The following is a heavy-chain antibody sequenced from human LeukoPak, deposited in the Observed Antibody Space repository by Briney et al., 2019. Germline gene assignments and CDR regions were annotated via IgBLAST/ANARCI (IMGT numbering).Heavy chain of an antibody. D-gene: IGHD1-14*01. Sequence: GGSLTPSCAGYGFTFSHAWMSWVRQGPGKGLEWVGRIKSKTDGGTRDYAAPVKGRFTISRDDSENTLYLQMNSLKTEDTAVYYCTGDANTVSQLNRGPGTLVTVSS. CDR1: GFTFSHAW. J-gene: IGHJ4*02. V-gene: IGHV3-15*01. CDR2: IKSKTDGGTR. CDR3: TGDANTVSQLN.